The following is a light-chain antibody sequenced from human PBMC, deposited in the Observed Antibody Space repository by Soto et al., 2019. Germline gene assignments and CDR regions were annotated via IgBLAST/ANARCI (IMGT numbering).Light chain of an antibody. CDR1: SSNIGSNY. V-gene: IGLV1-47*01. Sequence: QSVLTQPPSASGTPGQRVTISCSGSSSNIGSNYVYWHQQLPGTAPKLLIYRNNQRPSGVPDRFSGSKSGTSASLAISGLRSEDEADYHCAAWDDSLSGYVFGTGTKVTVL. J-gene: IGLJ1*01. CDR3: AAWDDSLSGYV. CDR2: RNN.